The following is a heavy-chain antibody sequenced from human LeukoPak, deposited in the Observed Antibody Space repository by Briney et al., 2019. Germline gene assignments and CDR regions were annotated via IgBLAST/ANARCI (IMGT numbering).Heavy chain of an antibody. D-gene: IGHD6-19*01. Sequence: GGSLRLSCAASGFTFSSYSMKWVRQAPGKGLECVSSISSSSSYIYYADSVKGRFTISRDNAKNSLYLQMNSLRAEDTAVCYCAREHGLVQAGDYWGQGTLVTVSS. CDR3: AREHGLVQAGDY. J-gene: IGHJ4*02. CDR1: GFTFSSYS. V-gene: IGHV3-21*01. CDR2: ISSSSSYI.